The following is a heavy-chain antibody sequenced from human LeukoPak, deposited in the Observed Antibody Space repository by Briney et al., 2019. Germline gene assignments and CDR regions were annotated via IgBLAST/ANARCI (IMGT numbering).Heavy chain of an antibody. CDR1: GLTFSSYW. CDR3: ARREEWELLYFFDY. CDR2: IKQDGSEK. V-gene: IGHV3-7*01. D-gene: IGHD1-26*01. J-gene: IGHJ4*02. Sequence: GSLRLSCAGSGLTFSSYWMSWVRQAPGKGLEWVANIKQDGSEKYYVDSVKGRFTISRDNAKNSLYLQMNSLRAEDTAVYYCARREEWELLYFFDYWGQGTLVTVSS.